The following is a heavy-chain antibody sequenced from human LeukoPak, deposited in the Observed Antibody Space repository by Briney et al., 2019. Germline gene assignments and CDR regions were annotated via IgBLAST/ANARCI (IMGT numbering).Heavy chain of an antibody. V-gene: IGHV3-30*03. CDR2: ISYDGSNK. CDR1: GFTFSSYS. Sequence: GGSLRLSCAASGFTFSSYSMNWVRQAPGKGLEWVAVISYDGSNKYYADSVKGRFTISRDNSKNTLYLQMNSLRAVDTAVYYCADLRYFDYWGQGTLVTVSS. CDR3: ADLRYFDY. J-gene: IGHJ4*02. D-gene: IGHD4-17*01.